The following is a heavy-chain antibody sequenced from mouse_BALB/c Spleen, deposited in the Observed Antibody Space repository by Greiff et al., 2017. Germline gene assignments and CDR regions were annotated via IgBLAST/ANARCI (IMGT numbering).Heavy chain of an antibody. V-gene: IGHV14-3*02. CDR3: ASYGSSSAWFAY. CDR1: GFNIKDTY. Sequence: VQLQQSGAELVKPGASVKLSCTASGFNIKDTYMHWVKQRPEQGLEWIGRIDPANGNTKYDPKFQGKATITADTSSNTAYLQLSSLTSEDTAVYYCASYGSSSAWFAYWGQGTLVTVSA. D-gene: IGHD1-1*01. J-gene: IGHJ3*01. CDR2: IDPANGNT.